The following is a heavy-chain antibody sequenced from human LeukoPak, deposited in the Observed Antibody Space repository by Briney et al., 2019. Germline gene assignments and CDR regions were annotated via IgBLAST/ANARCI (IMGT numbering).Heavy chain of an antibody. J-gene: IGHJ6*02. V-gene: IGHV4-34*01. CDR3: ASVAGPEHYGMDV. CDR2: INHSGST. CDR1: GGSFSGYY. Sequence: SETLSLTCAVYGGSFSGYYWSWIRQPPGKGLEWIGEINHSGSTNYNPSLKSRVTISVDTSKNQFSLKLSSVTAADTAVYYCASVAGPEHYGMDVWGQGTTVTVSS.